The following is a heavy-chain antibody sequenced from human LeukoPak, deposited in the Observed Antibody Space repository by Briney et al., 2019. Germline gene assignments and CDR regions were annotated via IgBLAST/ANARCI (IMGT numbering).Heavy chain of an antibody. CDR3: ATSKIVVVPAAKDY. D-gene: IGHD2-2*01. J-gene: IGHJ4*02. CDR1: GFTFDDYE. V-gene: IGHV3-20*04. Sequence: GGSLRLSCVASGFTFDDYEMSWVRQAPGKGLEWVSGINWNGGSTGYVDSVKGRFTISRDNAKNSLYLQMNSLRAEDTAVYYCATSKIVVVPAAKDYWGQGTLVTVSS. CDR2: INWNGGST.